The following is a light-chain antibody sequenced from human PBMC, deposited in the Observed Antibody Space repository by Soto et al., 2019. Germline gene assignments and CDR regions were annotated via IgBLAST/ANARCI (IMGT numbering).Light chain of an antibody. J-gene: IGKJ5*01. V-gene: IGKV3-11*01. CDR3: QQRSNWPSIT. CDR2: DAS. Sequence: EIVLTQSPDTLSLSPGERATLSCRASQSVRSSYLAWYQQKPGQAPRLLIYDASNRATGIPARFSGSGSGTDFTLTINSLEPEDSAVYYCQQRSNWPSITFGQGTRLEIK. CDR1: QSVRSSY.